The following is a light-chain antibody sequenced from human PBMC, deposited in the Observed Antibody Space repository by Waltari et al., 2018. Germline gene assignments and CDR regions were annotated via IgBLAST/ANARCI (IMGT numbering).Light chain of an antibody. CDR2: EDD. V-gene: IGLV6-57*02. CDR3: QSYDSANNWV. Sequence: NFMLTQPHSVSASPGKTVTLSCTGTGGSIASNYVQSYLQRPGSAPNTVIYEDDHRPSGVPDRFSGSIDISSNSAFLTISGLTTEDEADYYCQSYDSANNWVFGGGTQLTVL. J-gene: IGLJ3*02. CDR1: GGSIASNY.